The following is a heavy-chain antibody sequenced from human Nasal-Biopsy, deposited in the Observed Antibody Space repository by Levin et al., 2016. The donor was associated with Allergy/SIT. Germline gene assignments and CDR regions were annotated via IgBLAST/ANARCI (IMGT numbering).Heavy chain of an antibody. Sequence: GESLKISCKSSGYSFTSYWINWVRQMPGKGLEWMGRIDPFDSSSNYSPSFRGHVSISADKSIRTAYMQWNSLKASDSAMYYCTRSSGFDPDFDSWGQGTLLTVSS. CDR1: GYSFTSYW. CDR3: TRSSGFDPDFDS. D-gene: IGHD5-12*01. CDR2: IDPFDSSS. J-gene: IGHJ4*02. V-gene: IGHV5-10-1*01.